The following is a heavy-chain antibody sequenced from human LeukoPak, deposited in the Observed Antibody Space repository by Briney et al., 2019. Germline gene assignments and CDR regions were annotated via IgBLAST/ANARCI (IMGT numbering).Heavy chain of an antibody. J-gene: IGHJ4*02. CDR2: IYHSGST. CDR1: GYSISSGCY. CDR3: ARNGDYDFGGKDY. Sequence: SETLSLTCAVSGYSISSGCYWGWIRQPPGQGLEWIGSIYHSGSTYYNPSLKSRVTIPVDTSKNQFSLKLSSVTAADTAVYYCARNGDYDFGGKDYWGQGILVTVSS. V-gene: IGHV4-38-2*01. D-gene: IGHD4-17*01.